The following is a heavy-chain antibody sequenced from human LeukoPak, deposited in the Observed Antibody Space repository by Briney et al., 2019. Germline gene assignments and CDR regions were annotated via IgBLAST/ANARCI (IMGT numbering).Heavy chain of an antibody. Sequence: GGSLRLSCAASGFTFTNYAMSWVRQAPGKGLEWVSAISGSGGSTYYADSVKGRFTISRDNSKNTLFLQMNSLRAEDTAVYYCAKVRWIDGYYYFDYWGQGTLVTVSS. V-gene: IGHV3-23*01. D-gene: IGHD5-24*01. CDR3: AKVRWIDGYYYFDY. CDR1: GFTFTNYA. J-gene: IGHJ4*02. CDR2: ISGSGGST.